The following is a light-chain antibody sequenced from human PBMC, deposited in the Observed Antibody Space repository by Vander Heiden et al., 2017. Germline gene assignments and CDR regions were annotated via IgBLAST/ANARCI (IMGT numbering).Light chain of an antibody. Sequence: EIVLTQSPATLSLSPGERATLPCRASQSVSSYLAWYQRKPGQAPSLLIYDASNRATGIPARFSGSGSGTDFALTISSLGPEDFAVYYCQQRSNWPPRYTFGQGTKLEIK. J-gene: IGKJ2*01. CDR3: QQRSNWPPRYT. CDR2: DAS. CDR1: QSVSSY. V-gene: IGKV3-11*01.